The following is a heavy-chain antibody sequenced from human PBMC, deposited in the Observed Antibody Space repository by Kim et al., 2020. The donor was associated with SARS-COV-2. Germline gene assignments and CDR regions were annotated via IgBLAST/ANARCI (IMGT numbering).Heavy chain of an antibody. Sequence: SETLSLTCTVYGGSISSSSNYWGWIRQPPGKGLEWIGSISYSGGTYSSPSLKSRVTMSVDTSKNHFSLTVSSVTAADTAVYYCARRGRAVGAARYFDNWGQGILVTVSS. J-gene: IGHJ4*02. CDR1: GGSISSSSNY. CDR3: ARRGRAVGAARYFDN. CDR2: ISYSGGT. D-gene: IGHD1-26*01. V-gene: IGHV4-39*02.